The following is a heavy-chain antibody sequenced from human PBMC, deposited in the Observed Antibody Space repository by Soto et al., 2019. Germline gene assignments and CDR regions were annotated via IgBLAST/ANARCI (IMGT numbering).Heavy chain of an antibody. CDR3: ASDEGQWLGSGEFDS. CDR1: GFTFSSYA. J-gene: IGHJ5*01. CDR2: ISGSGGST. Sequence: EVQLLESGGGLVQPGGSLRLSCEASGFTFSSYAMSWVRQAPGKGLEWVSGISGSGGSTNYADSVKGRFTISRDKSKNTLYLQMNSLRVEETAVYYCASDEGQWLGSGEFDSWGQGTLVTVSS. D-gene: IGHD6-19*01. V-gene: IGHV3-23*01.